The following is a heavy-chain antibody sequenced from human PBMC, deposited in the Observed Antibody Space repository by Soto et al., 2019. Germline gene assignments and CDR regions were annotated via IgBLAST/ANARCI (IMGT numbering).Heavy chain of an antibody. D-gene: IGHD3-22*01. J-gene: IGHJ6*02. CDR3: ARDDSSGSPRPDYYYGMDV. CDR2: IIPIFGTP. CDR1: GGTFSSYA. Sequence: QVQLVQSGAEVKKPGSSVKVSSKASGGTFSSYAISWVRQAPGQGLEWMGGIIPIFGTPNYAQKFQGRVTITADKSTSTPYMELSSLRSEDTAVYYCARDDSSGSPRPDYYYGMDVWGQGTTVTVSS. V-gene: IGHV1-69*06.